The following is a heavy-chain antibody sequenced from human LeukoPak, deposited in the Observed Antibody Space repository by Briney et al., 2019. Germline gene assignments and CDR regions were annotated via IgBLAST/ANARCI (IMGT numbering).Heavy chain of an antibody. J-gene: IGHJ4*02. CDR1: GSRFSTYW. Sequence: PGEPLKISCKGSGSRFSTYWIGWVRQMPGKGLEWMGIIYPGASDTRYSPSFQGQVIISADKSISTAYLQWSSLKTSDTAMYYCVSHILTGPPDHWGQGTLVTVSS. CDR3: VSHILTGPPDH. D-gene: IGHD3-9*01. CDR2: IYPGASDT. V-gene: IGHV5-51*01.